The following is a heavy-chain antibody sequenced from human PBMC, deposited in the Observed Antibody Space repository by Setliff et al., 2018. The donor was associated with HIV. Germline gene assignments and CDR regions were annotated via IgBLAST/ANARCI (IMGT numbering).Heavy chain of an antibody. J-gene: IGHJ4*02. CDR2: IYHSGST. CDR3: ARPIPAIDY. D-gene: IGHD2-2*01. Sequence: NPSETLSLTCAVSGYSISSGYYWGWIRQPPGKGLEWIGSIYHSGSTYYNPSLKSRVTMSVDTSKNQFSLKLSSVTAADTAVYYCARPIPAIDYWGQGTLVTVSS. CDR1: GYSISSGYY. V-gene: IGHV4-38-2*01.